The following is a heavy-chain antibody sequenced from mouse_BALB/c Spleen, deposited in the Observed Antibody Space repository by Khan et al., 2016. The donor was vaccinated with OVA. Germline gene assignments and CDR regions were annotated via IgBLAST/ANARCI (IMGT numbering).Heavy chain of an antibody. D-gene: IGHD2-1*01. CDR2: INPHIGET. V-gene: IGHV1-20*02. Sequence: EVELVESGPELVKPGASVKISCTASGYSFTGYFMNWVMQSHGKSLEWIGRINPHIGETFYNQKFKGKATFTVDDSTSTVHMELRSLASEDSAVYYCARVYRGDFDYWGQGTTLTVSS. CDR1: GYSFTGYF. J-gene: IGHJ2*01. CDR3: ARVYRGDFDY.